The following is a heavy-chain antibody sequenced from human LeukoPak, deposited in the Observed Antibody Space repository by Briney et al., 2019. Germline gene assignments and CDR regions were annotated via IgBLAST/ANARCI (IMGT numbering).Heavy chain of an antibody. CDR2: ISGSGGST. Sequence: GGSLRLSCAASGFTFISYAMSWVRQAPVKGLEWVSIISGSGGSTYYADSVKGRFTISRDNSKNTLYLQMNSLRAEDTAVYYCAVCHWHSSGCRNDYWGQGTLVTVSS. CDR1: GFTFISYA. V-gene: IGHV3-23*01. J-gene: IGHJ4*02. D-gene: IGHD6-19*01. CDR3: AVCHWHSSGCRNDY.